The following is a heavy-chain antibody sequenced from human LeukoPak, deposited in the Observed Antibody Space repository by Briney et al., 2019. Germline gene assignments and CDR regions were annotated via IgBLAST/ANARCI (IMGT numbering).Heavy chain of an antibody. CDR1: GGFISSDTFH. CDR2: ISYSGST. J-gene: IGHJ4*02. V-gene: IGHV4-39*01. D-gene: IGHD1-26*01. Sequence: RASETLSLTCTVSGGFISSDTFHWGWIRQPPGKGLEWIGTISYSGSTNYKASLRGRITISRDTSKNQFSLEVSSVTAADTAVYYCAAHRTYYPFDYWGQGNLVTVSS. CDR3: AAHRTYYPFDY.